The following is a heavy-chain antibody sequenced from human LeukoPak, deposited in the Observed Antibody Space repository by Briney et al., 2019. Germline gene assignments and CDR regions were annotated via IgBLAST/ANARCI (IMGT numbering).Heavy chain of an antibody. V-gene: IGHV3-30*03. CDR3: ARVGVITAAGTYDL. D-gene: IGHD6-13*01. Sequence: PGRSLRLSCAASGFTFNNYGMHCVRQAPGKGLEWVAFISEDGSNEKYADSVKGRFTISRDNAKNSLYLQMSSLRADDTAVYYCARVGVITAAGTYDLWGQGTLVTVSS. CDR1: GFTFNNYG. CDR2: ISEDGSNE. J-gene: IGHJ5*02.